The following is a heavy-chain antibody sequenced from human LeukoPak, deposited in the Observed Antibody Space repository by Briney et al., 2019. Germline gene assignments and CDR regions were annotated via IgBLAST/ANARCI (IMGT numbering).Heavy chain of an antibody. D-gene: IGHD1-1*01. V-gene: IGHV3-7*01. CDR3: ARDRAGTTLITHHNYYCMDV. CDR1: GFTFSSYW. J-gene: IGHJ6*03. CDR2: IKQDGSEK. Sequence: GGSLRLSCAASGFTFSSYWMTWVRQAPGKGLEWVANIKQDGSEKFYVDSVKGRFTISRDSAKNSLYLQMNSLRAEDTAVYYCARDRAGTTLITHHNYYCMDVWGKGTTVTVSS.